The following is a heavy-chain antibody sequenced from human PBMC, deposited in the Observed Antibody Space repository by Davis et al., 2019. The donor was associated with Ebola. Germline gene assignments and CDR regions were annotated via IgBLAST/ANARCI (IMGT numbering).Heavy chain of an antibody. CDR3: ARGDIVVVPAAMFHYYYGMDV. CDR1: GGSISSGDYY. CDR2: SYYSGST. D-gene: IGHD2-2*01. J-gene: IGHJ6*04. V-gene: IGHV4-30-4*01. Sequence: SETLSLTCTVSGGSISSGDYYWSGILQPPGKGLEWIGYSYYSGSTYYNPSLKSRVTISVDTSKNQFSLKLKSVTAADTAVYYCARGDIVVVPAAMFHYYYGMDVWGKGTTVTVSS.